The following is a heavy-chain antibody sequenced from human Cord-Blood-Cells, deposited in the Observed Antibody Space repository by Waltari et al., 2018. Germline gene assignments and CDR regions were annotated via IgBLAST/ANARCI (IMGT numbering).Heavy chain of an antibody. D-gene: IGHD1-26*01. Sequence: QVQLVQSGAEVKKPGASVKVSCKVSGYTLTELSIHWVRQAPGKGLEWMGGFEHEDGETIYALKFQVRVTMTDDTATDTAYMELSSLRSEDTAVYYCATDRALVGATTAFDIWGQGTMVTVSS. V-gene: IGHV1-24*01. CDR2: FEHEDGET. CDR3: ATDRALVGATTAFDI. J-gene: IGHJ3*02. CDR1: GYTLTELS.